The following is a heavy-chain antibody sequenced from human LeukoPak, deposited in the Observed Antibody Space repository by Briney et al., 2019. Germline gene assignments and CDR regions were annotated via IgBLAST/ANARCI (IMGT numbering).Heavy chain of an antibody. CDR2: IIPILGIA. CDR3: ARDVYYYDSSGPFDY. CDR1: GGTFSSYA. V-gene: IGHV1-69*04. J-gene: IGHJ4*02. D-gene: IGHD3-22*01. Sequence: SVTVSCKASGGTFSSYAISWVRQAPGQGLEWMGRIIPILGIANYAQKFQGRVTITADKSTSTAYMELSSLRSEDTAVYYCARDVYYYDSSGPFDYWGQGTLVTVSS.